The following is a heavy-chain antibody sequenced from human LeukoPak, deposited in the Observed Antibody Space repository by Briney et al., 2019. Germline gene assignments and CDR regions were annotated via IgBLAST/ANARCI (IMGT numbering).Heavy chain of an antibody. CDR3: ARGTTGLL. CDR2: ISYDGSNK. Sequence: GGSLRLSCAASGFTFSSYAMHWVRQAPGKGLEWVAVISYDGSNKYYADSVKGRFTISRDNSKNTLYLQMNSLRAEDTAVYYCARGTTGLLWGQGTLVTVSS. V-gene: IGHV3-30-3*01. J-gene: IGHJ4*02. D-gene: IGHD1-1*01. CDR1: GFTFSSYA.